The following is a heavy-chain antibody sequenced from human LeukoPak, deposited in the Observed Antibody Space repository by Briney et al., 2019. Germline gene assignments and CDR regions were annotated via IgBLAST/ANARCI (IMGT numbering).Heavy chain of an antibody. CDR2: ISGSGGST. J-gene: IGHJ5*02. CDR1: GFTFSNYA. Sequence: PGGSLRLSCAASGFTFSNYAMSWARQAPGKGLEWVSAISGSGGSTYYADSVKGRFTISRDSSKNTLYLQMNSLRAEDTAVYYCATRGGVGRNNWFDPWGQGTLVTVSS. CDR3: ATRGGVGRNNWFDP. D-gene: IGHD3-16*01. V-gene: IGHV3-23*01.